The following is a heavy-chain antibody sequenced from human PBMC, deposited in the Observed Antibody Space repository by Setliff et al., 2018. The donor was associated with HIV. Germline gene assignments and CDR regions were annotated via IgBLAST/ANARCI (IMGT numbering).Heavy chain of an antibody. J-gene: IGHJ6*03. CDR3: ASSAGAVPTTAPYGDYYYYFYMDV. D-gene: IGHD1-1*01. Sequence: GASVKVSCKASGGIFSGFAFSWVRQAPGQGLEWMGGIIPIFGTPNYAQKFQGRVTITTDESTNTVYMELYSLTSEDTAIYYCASSAGAVPTTAPYGDYYYYFYMDVWGKGTTVTVSS. CDR2: IIPIFGTP. CDR1: GGIFSGFA. V-gene: IGHV1-69*05.